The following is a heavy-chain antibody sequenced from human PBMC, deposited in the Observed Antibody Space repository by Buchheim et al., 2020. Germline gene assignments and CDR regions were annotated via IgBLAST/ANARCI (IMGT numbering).Heavy chain of an antibody. CDR3: ARGWGCSSTSCGYYMDV. D-gene: IGHD2-2*01. CDR2: INHRGST. Sequence: QVQLQQWGAGLLKPSETLSLTCAVYVGSFSGYYWSWIRQPPGKGLEWIGEINHRGSTNYNPSLKSRVTISVDTSKNPFSLKLSTVTDADTAVDYCARGWGCSSTSCGYYMDVWGKGTT. CDR1: VGSFSGYY. J-gene: IGHJ6*03. V-gene: IGHV4-34*01.